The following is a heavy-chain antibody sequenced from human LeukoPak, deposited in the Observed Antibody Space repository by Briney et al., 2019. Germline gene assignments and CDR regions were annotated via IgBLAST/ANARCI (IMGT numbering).Heavy chain of an antibody. D-gene: IGHD6-13*01. Sequence: PGGSLRLSCAASGFTFNSYGIHWVRQAPGKGLEWVAFIRFDGSNNYYADSVKGRFTISRDNSKNTLYLQMNSLRAEDTAVYYCAKEGIAAASLNWFDPWGQGTLVTVSS. CDR3: AKEGIAAASLNWFDP. V-gene: IGHV3-30*02. CDR1: GFTFNSYG. CDR2: IRFDGSNN. J-gene: IGHJ5*02.